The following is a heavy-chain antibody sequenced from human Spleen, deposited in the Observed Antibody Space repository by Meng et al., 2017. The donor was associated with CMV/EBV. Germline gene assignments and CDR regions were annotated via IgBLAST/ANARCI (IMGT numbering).Heavy chain of an antibody. V-gene: IGHV4-34*01. Sequence: SETLSLTCAVYGGSFSGYYWSWIRQPPGKGLEWIGEINHSGSTNYNPSLKSRVTISVDTSNNQFSLKLSSVTAADTAVYYCAGALVRYYYDSRGWTDAFDIWGQGTMVTVSS. D-gene: IGHD3-22*01. CDR1: GGSFSGYY. CDR3: AGALVRYYYDSRGWTDAFDI. J-gene: IGHJ3*02. CDR2: INHSGST.